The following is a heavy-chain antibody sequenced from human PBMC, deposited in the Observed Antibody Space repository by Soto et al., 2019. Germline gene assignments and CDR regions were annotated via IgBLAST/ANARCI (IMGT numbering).Heavy chain of an antibody. CDR2: ISNDGNRQ. D-gene: IGHD5-18*01. CDR3: ARDIYSYGSVGTPDI. J-gene: IGHJ3*02. V-gene: IGHV3-30-3*01. Sequence: QEQLMESGGGVVQPGRSLRLSCVASGFSFSSQAMHWVRQAPGKGLEWVAAISNDGNRQLYADSVKDRFTISRDNSRNTLDLQMNNLRTGDTGVYFCARDIYSYGSVGTPDIWGQGTMVTVSS. CDR1: GFSFSSQA.